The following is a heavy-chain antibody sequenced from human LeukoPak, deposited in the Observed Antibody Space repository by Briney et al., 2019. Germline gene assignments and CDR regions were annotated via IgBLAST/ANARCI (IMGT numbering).Heavy chain of an antibody. J-gene: IGHJ4*02. CDR2: ISSSGSTI. D-gene: IGHD6-19*01. Sequence: PGGSLRLSCAASGFTFSGYEMNWVRQAPGKGLEWVSYISSSGSTIYYADSVKGRFTISRDNAKNSLYLQMNSLRAEDTAVYYCARPYSSGWYGDFDYWGQGTLVTVSS. V-gene: IGHV3-48*03. CDR3: ARPYSSGWYGDFDY. CDR1: GFTFSGYE.